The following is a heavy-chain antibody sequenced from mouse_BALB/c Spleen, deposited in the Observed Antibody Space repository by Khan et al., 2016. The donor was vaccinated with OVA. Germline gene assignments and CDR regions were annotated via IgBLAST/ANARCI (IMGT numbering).Heavy chain of an antibody. V-gene: IGHV1-7*01. CDR1: GYTFTTYW. J-gene: IGHJ2*01. CDR2: INPTSGYT. Sequence: QFQLQQSGAELAKPGASVKMSCKASGYTFTTYWLHWVKQRPGQGLEWIGYINPTSGYTDYNEKFKDKATLSADKSSSTAYMQLSSLTSEDSAVYYCTRDRIDYWGQGTTLTVSS. CDR3: TRDRIDY.